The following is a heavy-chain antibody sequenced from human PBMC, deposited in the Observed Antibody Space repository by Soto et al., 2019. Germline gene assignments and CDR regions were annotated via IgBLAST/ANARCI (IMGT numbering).Heavy chain of an antibody. CDR3: AREDGYCSGGSCHSGGWLEP. V-gene: IGHV1-18*01. D-gene: IGHD2-15*01. Sequence: QVQLVQSGAEVKKPGASVKVSCKTSGYTFTTYGVSWVRQAPGQGLEWMGWISPYNGNTNYAQRLQGRGTLTTDTSTKTAYMELMSLSSDDTALYYCAREDGYCSGGSCHSGGWLEPWGQGTLVTVSS. J-gene: IGHJ5*02. CDR2: ISPYNGNT. CDR1: GYTFTTYG.